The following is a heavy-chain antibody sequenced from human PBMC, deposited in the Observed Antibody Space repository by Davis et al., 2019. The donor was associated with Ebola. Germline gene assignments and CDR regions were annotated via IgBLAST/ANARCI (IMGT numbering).Heavy chain of an antibody. V-gene: IGHV3-73*01. CDR3: TLSSQLVDY. J-gene: IGHJ4*02. CDR1: GFTFSGSA. D-gene: IGHD3-16*02. Sequence: GESLKTSCAASGFTFSGSAMHWVRQASGKGLEWVGRIRSKANSYATAYAASVKGRFTISRDDSKNTAYLQMNSLKTEDTAVYYCTLSSQLVDYWGQGTLVTVSS. CDR2: IRSKANSYAT.